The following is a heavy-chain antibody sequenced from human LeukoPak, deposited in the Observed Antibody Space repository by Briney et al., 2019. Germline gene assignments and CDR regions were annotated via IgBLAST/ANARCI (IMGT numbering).Heavy chain of an antibody. J-gene: IGHJ6*04. V-gene: IGHV3-66*01. D-gene: IGHD3-10*02. CDR2: IYSGGST. CDR1: GFTVRSNY. Sequence: GGSLRLSCAASGFTVRSNYMSWVRQAPGKGLEWVSVIYSGGSTYHADSVKGRFTISRDDSNNTLFLQMNSLRAEDTAVYYCAELGITMIGGVWGKGTTVTISS. CDR3: AELGITMIGGV.